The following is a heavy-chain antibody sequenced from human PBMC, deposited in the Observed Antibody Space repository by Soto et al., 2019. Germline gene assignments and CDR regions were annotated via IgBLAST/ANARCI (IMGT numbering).Heavy chain of an antibody. CDR1: GLTVSGKKY. D-gene: IGHD1-1*01. V-gene: IGHV3-53*01. CDR2: LYDVDGS. Sequence: DVQLVESGGGLMQPGESLRLSCAASGLTVSGKKYVAWVRQAPGKGLEWVSALYDVDGSCYGDSVKGRFTTSSDSSKTTVYLRMEGLRPDDTAVYYCATWNEREHAYDVWGQGTTVTVSS. J-gene: IGHJ3*01. CDR3: ATWNEREHAYDV.